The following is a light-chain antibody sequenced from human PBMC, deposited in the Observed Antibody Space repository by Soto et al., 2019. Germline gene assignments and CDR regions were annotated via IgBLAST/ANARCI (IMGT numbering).Light chain of an antibody. CDR1: QSVNSN. CDR2: GAS. CDR3: QRNNIWWT. J-gene: IGKJ1*01. Sequence: EIVMTQSPATLSVSPGERATLSCRASQSVNSNLAWYQQKPGQAPRLLISGASTRATGIPARFSGSGSVKEFTLTISSVQSEDFAVYYCQRNNIWWTFGQGTQVEMK. V-gene: IGKV3-15*01.